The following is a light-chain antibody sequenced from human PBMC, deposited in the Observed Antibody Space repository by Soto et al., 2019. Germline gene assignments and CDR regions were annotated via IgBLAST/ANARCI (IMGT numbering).Light chain of an antibody. CDR2: GGT. V-gene: IGLV2-23*03. CDR1: SSDVGSSNL. Sequence: QLVLTQPASVSGSPGQSITISCTATSSDVGSSNLVSWYQQHPGKAPKLMIYGGTKRPSGVSNRFSGSRSGNTASLTISGLQAEDEADYYCCSYAGSSTVVIFGGGTKLTVL. CDR3: CSYAGSSTVVI. J-gene: IGLJ2*01.